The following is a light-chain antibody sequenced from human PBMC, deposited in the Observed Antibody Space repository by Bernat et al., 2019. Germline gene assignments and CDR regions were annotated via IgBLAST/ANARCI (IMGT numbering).Light chain of an antibody. J-gene: IGKJ1*01. Sequence: EIVLTQSPGTLSLSPGERAILSCRASQSVSSSYLAWYQQKPGQAPRRLIYGASSRATGIPDRFSGSGSGTDFSLIISRLEPEDFAVYYCQQYGSSPRTFGQGTKVEIK. CDR1: QSVSSSY. V-gene: IGKV3-20*01. CDR3: QQYGSSPRT. CDR2: GAS.